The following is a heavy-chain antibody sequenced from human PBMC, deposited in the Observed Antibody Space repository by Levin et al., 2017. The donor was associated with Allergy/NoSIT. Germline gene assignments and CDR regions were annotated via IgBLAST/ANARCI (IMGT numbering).Heavy chain of an antibody. CDR1: GFSFDNYA. V-gene: IGHV3-9*01. CDR3: AEAKQTCGKFYGLDV. J-gene: IGHJ6*02. CDR2: IHWNSGFI. D-gene: IGHD4-23*01. Sequence: LSLTCAASGFSFDNYAMHWVRPAPGKGLEWVSGIHWNSGFIVYADSVKGRFTISRDNAKNSLYLQMNSLRAGHPALYYCAEAKQTCGKFYGLDVWGQGSAVTVSS.